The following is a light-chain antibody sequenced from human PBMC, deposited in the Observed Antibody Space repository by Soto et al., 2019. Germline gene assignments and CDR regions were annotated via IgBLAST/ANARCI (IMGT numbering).Light chain of an antibody. CDR1: QSLVYSDGNTY. Sequence: DVVMTQSPLSLPVTLGQPASISCRSSQSLVYSDGNTYLNWFQQRPGQSPRRLIYNVSNRDSGVPDRFSGSGSGTDVTLKISRVEAEDVGVYYCMQGTHWPPTFGQGTKVEIK. CDR3: MQGTHWPPT. V-gene: IGKV2-30*01. J-gene: IGKJ1*01. CDR2: NVS.